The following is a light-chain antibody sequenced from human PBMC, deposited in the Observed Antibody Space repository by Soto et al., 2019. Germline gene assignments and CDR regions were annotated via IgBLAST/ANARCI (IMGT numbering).Light chain of an antibody. J-gene: IGLJ1*01. CDR3: SSFTTTRLYV. V-gene: IGLV2-14*01. CDR1: SNDIGAYNY. CDR2: GVR. Sequence: QSVLTHPPSVSVSPGHSITIPCTGNSNDIGAYNYVSWYQQHPGKAPRLLIHGVRNRPPGISSRFSASKSGLTASLTISGLLPEDEADYFCSSFTTTRLYVFGRGTKVTVL.